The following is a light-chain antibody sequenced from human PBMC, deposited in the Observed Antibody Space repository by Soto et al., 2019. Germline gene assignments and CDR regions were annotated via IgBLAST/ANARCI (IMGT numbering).Light chain of an antibody. Sequence: QSALTQPRSVSGSLGQSVTISCTGTSSDVGGYNYVSWYQQHPGKAPKLMIYDVSKRPSGVPDRFSGSKSGNTASLTISGLQAEDEADYYCCSYAGSSYVFGTGTKVTVL. V-gene: IGLV2-11*01. CDR2: DVS. CDR3: CSYAGSSYV. J-gene: IGLJ1*01. CDR1: SSDVGGYNY.